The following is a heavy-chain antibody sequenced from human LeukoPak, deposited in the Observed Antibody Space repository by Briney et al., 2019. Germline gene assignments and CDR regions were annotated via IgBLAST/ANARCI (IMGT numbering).Heavy chain of an antibody. V-gene: IGHV3-21*01. D-gene: IGHD2-2*01. CDR2: ISSSSSYI. CDR1: GFTFSSYS. J-gene: IGHJ4*02. CDR3: ARDTFYCSSTSCSPPYVDY. Sequence: GGSLRLSCAASGFTFSSYSMNWVRQAPGKGLEWVSSISSSSSYIHYADSVKGRFTISRDNAKNSLYLQMNSLRAEDTAVYYCARDTFYCSSTSCSPPYVDYWGQGTLVTVSS.